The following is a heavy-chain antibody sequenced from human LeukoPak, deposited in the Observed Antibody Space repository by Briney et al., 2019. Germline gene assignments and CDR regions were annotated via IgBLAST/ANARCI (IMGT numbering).Heavy chain of an antibody. J-gene: IGHJ6*02. CDR2: TYYRSKWYN. CDR3: ARAQIVVVVAAHPKTYYGMDV. V-gene: IGHV6-1*01. Sequence: SQTLSLTCAISGDSVFSNSAAWNWIRQSPSRGLEWLGRTYYRSKWYNDYAVSVKSRITINPDTSKNQFSLQLNSVTPEDTAVYYCARAQIVVVVAAHPKTYYGMDVWGQGTTVTVSS. CDR1: GDSVFSNSAA. D-gene: IGHD2-15*01.